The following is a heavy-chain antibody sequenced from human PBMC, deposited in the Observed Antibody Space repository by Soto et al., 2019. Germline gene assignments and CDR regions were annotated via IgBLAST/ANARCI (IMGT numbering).Heavy chain of an antibody. V-gene: IGHV3-64*01. CDR2: ISTNGGST. D-gene: IGHD1-26*01. CDR3: AREGGSYYFDY. CDR1: GFTFSSYA. J-gene: IGHJ4*02. Sequence: EVQLVESGGGLVQPGGSLRLSCAASGFTFSSYAMHWVRQAPGKGLVYVSTISTNGGSTYNVNSVKGRFTISRDNSKNTLYLQMGSLRAEDMAVYYCAREGGSYYFDYWGQGTLVTVSS.